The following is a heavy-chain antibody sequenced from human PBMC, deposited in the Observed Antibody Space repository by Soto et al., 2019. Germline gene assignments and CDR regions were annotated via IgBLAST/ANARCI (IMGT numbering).Heavy chain of an antibody. CDR3: AKYRVPAAGGGDYSYYGMDV. J-gene: IGHJ6*02. Sequence: GGSLRLSCAASGFTFSSYGMHWVRQAPGKGLEWVAVILFDGINKYFAASVRGRFTFSRVISKTTFFLQMKSLRVEDRVVFYCAKYRVPAAGGGDYSYYGMDVWGQGTTVTVSS. CDR1: GFTFSSYG. D-gene: IGHD2-2*01. CDR2: ILFDGINK. V-gene: IGHV3-30*18.